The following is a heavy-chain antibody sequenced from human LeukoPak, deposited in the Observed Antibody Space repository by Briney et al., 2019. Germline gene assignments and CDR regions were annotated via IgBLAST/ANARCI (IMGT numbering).Heavy chain of an antibody. D-gene: IGHD5-18*01. CDR3: ARGVRPRGYSYGYLYWFDP. V-gene: IGHV1-8*01. J-gene: IGHJ5*02. CDR2: MNPNSGNT. Sequence: GASVKVSCKASGYIFTSYDINWVRQATGQGLEWMGWMNPNSGNTGYAQKFQGRVTMTRNTSISTAYMELSSLRSEDTAVYYCARGVRPRGYSYGYLYWFDPWGQGTLVTVSS. CDR1: GYIFTSYD.